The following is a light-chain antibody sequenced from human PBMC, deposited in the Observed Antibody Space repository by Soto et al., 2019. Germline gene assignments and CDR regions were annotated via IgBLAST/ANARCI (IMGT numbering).Light chain of an antibody. CDR3: QQYDRWPVT. CDR1: QSVSNY. Sequence: EVVLTQSPATLSLSPGERATLSCRASQSVSNYLAWYQQKPGQAPRLLIFDASNGATGIPARFSGSGFGTEFTLTIDRLQSADFAVYYCQQYDRWPVTFGGGTKVDIK. V-gene: IGKV3-11*01. J-gene: IGKJ4*01. CDR2: DAS.